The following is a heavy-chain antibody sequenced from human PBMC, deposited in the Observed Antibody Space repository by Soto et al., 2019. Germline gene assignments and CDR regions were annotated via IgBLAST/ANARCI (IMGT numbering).Heavy chain of an antibody. CDR1: GGSISSGGYY. CDR2: IYSSGST. V-gene: IGHV4-31*03. J-gene: IGHJ6*03. CDR3: ERVSSPMADYYYYYMDV. Sequence: QVQLQESGPGLVKPSQTLSLTCTVSGGSISSGGYYWGWIRQHPGKGLEWIGYIYSSGSTYYNPSLQSRVTISVDTSKHQFSLKLSPVTAADTAVYYCERVSSPMADYYYYYMDVWGKGTTVTVSS. D-gene: IGHD3-10*01.